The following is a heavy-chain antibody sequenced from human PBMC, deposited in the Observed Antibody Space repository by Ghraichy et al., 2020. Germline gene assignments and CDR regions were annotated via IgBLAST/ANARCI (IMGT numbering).Heavy chain of an antibody. J-gene: IGHJ6*02. V-gene: IGHV3-53*01. Sequence: GGSLRLSCAASGFTVSTNYMSWVRQAPGKGLEWVSVIYSGSSTYYADSVKGRFTISRDNSKNTLYLQMNSLRAEDTAVYYCTTAPYSYYYVMDVWGQGTTVTVSS. CDR1: GFTVSTNY. CDR2: IYSGSST. CDR3: TTAPYSYYYVMDV.